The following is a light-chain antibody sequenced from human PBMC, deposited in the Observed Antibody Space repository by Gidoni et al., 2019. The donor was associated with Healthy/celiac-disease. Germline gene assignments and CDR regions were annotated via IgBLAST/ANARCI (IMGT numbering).Light chain of an antibody. V-gene: IGKV3-11*01. Sequence: EIVLTQSPATLSLSPGERATLSCRASQSVSSYLAWYQQKPGQAPRLLIYDASNRATGIPARFSGSGSGTDSTLTISSLEPEDFAVYYCQQRSNWPPTFXPXTKVDIK. CDR3: QQRSNWPPT. J-gene: IGKJ3*01. CDR1: QSVSSY. CDR2: DAS.